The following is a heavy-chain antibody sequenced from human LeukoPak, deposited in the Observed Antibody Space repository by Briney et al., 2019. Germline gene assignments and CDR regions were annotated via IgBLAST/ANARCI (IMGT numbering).Heavy chain of an antibody. CDR2: IKEDGSEK. CDR1: GFTFSESW. J-gene: IGHJ6*02. CDR3: ATYTNWVAGDV. Sequence: PGGSLTLSCAASGFTFSESWMSWVRQAPGQGLQGVAAIKEDGSEKDYVYSVKGRFTISRDNAKSSLYLQMDSLRAEDTAVYYCATYTNWVAGDVWGQGTTVSVSS. V-gene: IGHV3-7*01. D-gene: IGHD1-1*01.